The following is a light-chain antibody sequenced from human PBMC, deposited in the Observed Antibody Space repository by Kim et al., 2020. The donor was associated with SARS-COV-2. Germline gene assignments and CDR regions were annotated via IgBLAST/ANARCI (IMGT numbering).Light chain of an antibody. CDR3: QQYGGSSYT. J-gene: IGKJ2*01. CDR1: ESVSNNY. CDR2: DTS. V-gene: IGKV3-20*01. Sequence: LTPVEIATLTSRASESVSNNYLVWYQQKPGQAPRLLIYDTSTRATGIPDRFSGSGSGTDFTLTISRLEPEDFAVYYCQQYGGSSYTFGQGTKLEI.